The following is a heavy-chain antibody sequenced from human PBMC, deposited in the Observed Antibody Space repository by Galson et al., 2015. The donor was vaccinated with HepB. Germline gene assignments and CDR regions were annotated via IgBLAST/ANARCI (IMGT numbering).Heavy chain of an antibody. Sequence: SLRLSCAASGFTFSSYWMHWVRQAPGKGLVWVSRINSDGSSTSYADSVKGRFTISRDNAKNTLYLQMNSLRAEDTAVYYCARGAAWWDYLDYWGQGTLVTVSS. D-gene: IGHD2-8*02. V-gene: IGHV3-74*01. CDR3: ARGAAWWDYLDY. CDR2: INSDGSST. CDR1: GFTFSSYW. J-gene: IGHJ4*02.